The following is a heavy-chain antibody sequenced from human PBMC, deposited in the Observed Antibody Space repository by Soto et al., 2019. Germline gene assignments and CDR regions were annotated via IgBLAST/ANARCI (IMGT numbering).Heavy chain of an antibody. CDR1: GGTFSSYA. J-gene: IGHJ5*02. CDR2: IIPIFGTA. D-gene: IGHD3-3*01. CDR3: ASENDFWSGYHNWFDP. Sequence: SVKVSCKASGGTFSSYAISWVRQAPGQGLEWMGGIIPIFGTANYAQKFQGRVTITADESTSTAYMELSSLRSEDTAVYYCASENDFWSGYHNWFDPWGQGTLVTVSS. V-gene: IGHV1-69*13.